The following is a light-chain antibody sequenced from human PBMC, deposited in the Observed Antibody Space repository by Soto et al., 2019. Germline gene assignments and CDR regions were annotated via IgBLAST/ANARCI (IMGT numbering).Light chain of an antibody. J-gene: IGLJ2*01. Sequence: SYVLTQRPSVSVAPEKTARITCGGDNIGDKAVHWFQQRPGQAPLLVIYYDFERPSGIPDRFSGSNSGNTATLTISRVEAGDEADYFCQVWDTTLAQPIFGGGTKVTV. CDR1: NIGDKA. V-gene: IGLV3-21*04. CDR3: QVWDTTLAQPI. CDR2: YDF.